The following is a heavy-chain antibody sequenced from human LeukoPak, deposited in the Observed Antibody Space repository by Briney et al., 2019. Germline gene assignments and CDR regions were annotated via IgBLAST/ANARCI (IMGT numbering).Heavy chain of an antibody. J-gene: IGHJ4*02. CDR2: IYYSGST. CDR3: AVSSGYYSAFDY. V-gene: IGHV4-59*06. CDR1: GGSISSYY. Sequence: LETLSLTCTVSGGSISSYYWSWIRQPPGKGLEWIGYIYYSGSTYYNPSLRSRFTVSVDTSKNQFSLKLSSVTAADTAVYFCAVSSGYYSAFDYWGQGTLVTVSS. D-gene: IGHD3-22*01.